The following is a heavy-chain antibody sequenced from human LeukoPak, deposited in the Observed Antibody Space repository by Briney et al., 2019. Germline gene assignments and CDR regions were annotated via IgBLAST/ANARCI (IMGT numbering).Heavy chain of an antibody. Sequence: ASVKVSCKASGGTFSSYAISWVRQAPGQGLEWMGGVIPIFGTANYAQKFQGRVTITTDESTSTAYMELSSLRSEDTAVYYCALRLDGGYYYYYYMDVWGKGTTVTVSS. V-gene: IGHV1-69*05. J-gene: IGHJ6*03. CDR2: VIPIFGTA. CDR1: GGTFSSYA. D-gene: IGHD6-19*01. CDR3: ALRLDGGYYYYYYMDV.